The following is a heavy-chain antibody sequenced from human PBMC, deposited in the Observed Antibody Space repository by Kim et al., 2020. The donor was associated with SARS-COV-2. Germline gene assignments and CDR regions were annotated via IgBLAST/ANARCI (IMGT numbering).Heavy chain of an antibody. Sequence: GGSLRLSCAASGFTFSSYSMNWVRQAPGKGLEWVSYISSSSSTIYYADSVKGRFTISRDNAKNSLYLQMNSLRDEDTAVYYCARVEGVPPLPESSSSWYYYWGQGTLVTVSS. CDR2: ISSSSSTI. CDR1: GFTFSSYS. CDR3: ARVEGVPPLPESSSSWYYY. D-gene: IGHD6-13*01. J-gene: IGHJ4*02. V-gene: IGHV3-48*02.